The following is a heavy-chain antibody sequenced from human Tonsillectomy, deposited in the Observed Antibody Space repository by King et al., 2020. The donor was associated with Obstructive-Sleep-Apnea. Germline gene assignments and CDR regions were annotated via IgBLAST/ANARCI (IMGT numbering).Heavy chain of an antibody. CDR3: ARDRVCSSTSCYGVDDYYGMDV. Sequence: VQLVESGAEVKKPGASVKVSCKASGYIFTSYGISWVRQAPGQGLEWMGWISPYNDNTNYAQKAQGRVTVTTDTSTSTAYMELGNLRSDDTAVYYCARDRVCSSTSCYGVDDYYGMDVWGQGTTVTVFS. D-gene: IGHD2-2*01. V-gene: IGHV1-18*04. CDR1: GYIFTSYG. J-gene: IGHJ6*02. CDR2: ISPYNDNT.